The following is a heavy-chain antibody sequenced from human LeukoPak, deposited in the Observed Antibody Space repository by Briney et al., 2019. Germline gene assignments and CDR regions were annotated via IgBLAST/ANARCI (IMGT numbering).Heavy chain of an antibody. Sequence: SETLSLTCAVYGGSFSGYYWSWIRQPPGKGLEWIGEINHSGSTNYNPSLKSRVTISVDTSKNQFSLKLSSVTAADTAVYYCARDAHYGDFSYFDYWGQGTLVTVSS. V-gene: IGHV4-34*01. CDR2: INHSGST. J-gene: IGHJ4*02. CDR3: ARDAHYGDFSYFDY. D-gene: IGHD4-17*01. CDR1: GGSFSGYY.